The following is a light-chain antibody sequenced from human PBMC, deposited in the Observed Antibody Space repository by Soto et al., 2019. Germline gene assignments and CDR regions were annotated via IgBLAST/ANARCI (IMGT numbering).Light chain of an antibody. V-gene: IGLV2-23*02. J-gene: IGLJ2*01. CDR1: SSDVGTYNL. CDR3: CSYAGSSMFV. CDR2: EVV. Sequence: QSALTQPASVSGSPGQSITISCTGSSSDVGTYNLVSWYQHHPGKAPKLMISEVVKRPSGVSNRFSGSKSSNTASLTISGLQAEDEADYYCCSYAGSSMFVFGGGTKVTVL.